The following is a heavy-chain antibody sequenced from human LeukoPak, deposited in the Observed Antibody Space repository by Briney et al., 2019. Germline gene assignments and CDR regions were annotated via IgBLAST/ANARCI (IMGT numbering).Heavy chain of an antibody. D-gene: IGHD5-18*01. V-gene: IGHV1-2*02. CDR3: ARLNVDTAMAYPFYYYYYMDV. CDR1: GYTFTGYY. J-gene: IGHJ6*03. Sequence: ASVKVSCTASGYTFTGYYMHWVRQAPGQGLEWMGWINPNSGGTNYAQKFQGRVTMTRDTSISTAYMELSRLRADDTAVYYCARLNVDTAMAYPFYYYYYMDVWGKGTTVTVSS. CDR2: INPNSGGT.